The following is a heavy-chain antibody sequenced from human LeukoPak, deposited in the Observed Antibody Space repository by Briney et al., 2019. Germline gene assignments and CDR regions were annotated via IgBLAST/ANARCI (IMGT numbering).Heavy chain of an antibody. CDR2: IIPILGIA. Sequence: ASVKDSCKDSGGTFSSYAISWVRQAPGQGLEWMGRIIPILGIANYAQKFQGRVTITADKSTSTAYMELSSLRSEDTAVYYCASARGSSPDEMDYWGQGTLVTVSS. D-gene: IGHD6-13*01. V-gene: IGHV1-69*04. J-gene: IGHJ4*02. CDR1: GGTFSSYA. CDR3: ASARGSSPDEMDY.